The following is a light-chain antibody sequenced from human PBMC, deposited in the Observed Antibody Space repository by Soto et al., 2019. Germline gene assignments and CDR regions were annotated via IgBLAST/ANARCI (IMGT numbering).Light chain of an antibody. CDR3: QPYGSSVSYT. CDR2: GAS. J-gene: IGKJ2*01. Sequence: LLTQSPGTLSLSPGERATLSCRASQTVNSNYLAWYQQKPGQAPRLLIYGASSRATGIPDRFSGSGSGTDFPRTISRLEPDDFAVYYGQPYGSSVSYTFGQGTKLEIK. V-gene: IGKV3-20*01. CDR1: QTVNSNY.